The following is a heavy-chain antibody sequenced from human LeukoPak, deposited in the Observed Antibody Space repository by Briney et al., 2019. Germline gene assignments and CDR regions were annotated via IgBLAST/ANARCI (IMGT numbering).Heavy chain of an antibody. Sequence: ASVKVSCKASGYTFTSYGISWVRQAPGQGLEWMGGFDPEDGETIYAQKFQGRVTMTEDTSTDTAYMELSSLRSEDTAVYYCATAGGSSSFGLGWDYWGQGTLVTVSS. CDR2: FDPEDGET. CDR1: GYTFTSYG. D-gene: IGHD6-13*01. CDR3: ATAGGSSSFGLGWDY. J-gene: IGHJ4*02. V-gene: IGHV1-24*01.